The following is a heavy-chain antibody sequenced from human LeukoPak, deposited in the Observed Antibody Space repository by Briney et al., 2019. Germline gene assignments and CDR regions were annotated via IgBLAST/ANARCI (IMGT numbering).Heavy chain of an antibody. J-gene: IGHJ6*02. V-gene: IGHV4-39*07. Sequence: PSETLSLTCTVSGGSISSSSYYWGWIRKPPAEGLEWIGSIYYSGSTYYNPSLKSRVTISADTSKNQFSLRLNSVTAADTAVYYCARGFRDYDSSGNYYYYGLDVWGQGTTVTVSS. CDR3: ARGFRDYDSSGNYYYYGLDV. CDR1: GGSISSSSYY. D-gene: IGHD3-22*01. CDR2: IYYSGST.